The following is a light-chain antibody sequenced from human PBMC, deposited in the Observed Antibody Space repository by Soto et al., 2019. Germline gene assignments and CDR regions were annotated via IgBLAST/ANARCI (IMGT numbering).Light chain of an antibody. V-gene: IGKV3-15*01. CDR2: GAS. CDR1: QSVDTN. J-gene: IGKJ1*01. Sequence: VMTQSPGTLSVSPGERATLSCRASQSVDTNLAWYQQKPGQAPRLLISGASTRATGVSARFSGSGSGTEFTLTISSLQSEDFAVYYWQQYQYWPPRTFGQWTKVEI. CDR3: QQYQYWPPRT.